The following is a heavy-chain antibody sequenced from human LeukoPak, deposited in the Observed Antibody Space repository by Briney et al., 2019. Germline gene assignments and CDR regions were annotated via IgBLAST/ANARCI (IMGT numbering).Heavy chain of an antibody. Sequence: SETLSLTCTVSGGSISSYYWSWIRQPPGKGLEWIGYIYYSGSTNYNPSLKSRVTISVDTSKNQFSLKLSSVTAADTAVYYCAKESGPGTPPFYWYFDLWGRGTLVTVSS. CDR1: GGSISSYY. D-gene: IGHD2-15*01. CDR3: AKESGPGTPPFYWYFDL. V-gene: IGHV4-59*12. J-gene: IGHJ2*01. CDR2: IYYSGST.